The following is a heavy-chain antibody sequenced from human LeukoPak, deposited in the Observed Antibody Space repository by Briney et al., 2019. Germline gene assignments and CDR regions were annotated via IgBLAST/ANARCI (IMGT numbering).Heavy chain of an antibody. Sequence: SETLSLTCTVSGGSISSSRYYWGWIRQPPGKGLEWIGEVHLDGRTNYNPSLKSRLTMSVDLSENHVSLKLTSVTAADTAVYYCAREGGFYRPLDYSGQGTLVTVSS. J-gene: IGHJ4*02. CDR3: AREGGFYRPLDY. D-gene: IGHD3-3*01. V-gene: IGHV4-39*07. CDR1: GGSISSSRYY. CDR2: VHLDGRT.